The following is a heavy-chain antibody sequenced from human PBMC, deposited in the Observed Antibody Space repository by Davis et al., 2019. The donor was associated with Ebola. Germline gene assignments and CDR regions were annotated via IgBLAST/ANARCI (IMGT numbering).Heavy chain of an antibody. CDR2: ISGSGGST. J-gene: IGHJ4*02. CDR1: GFTFSSYA. D-gene: IGHD4-17*01. V-gene: IGHV3-23*01. CDR3: ARNRRATVTGNNYFDY. Sequence: PGGSLRLSCAASGFTFSSYAMSWVRQAPGKGLEWVSAISGSGGSTYYADSVKGRFTISRDNSKNTPYLQMNSLRDEDTAVYYCARNRRATVTGNNYFDYWGQGTLVTVSS.